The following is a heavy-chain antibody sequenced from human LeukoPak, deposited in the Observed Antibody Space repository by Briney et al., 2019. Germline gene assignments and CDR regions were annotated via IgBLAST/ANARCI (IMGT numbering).Heavy chain of an antibody. Sequence: ASVKVSCKASGYTFTGYYMHWVRQATGQGPEWMGSMNPNSGNPVYAQKFQGRITMTWDTSISTAYMELSSLRFDDTAVYYCARGSSVAVIRGEHFKNWGQGTLVTVSS. CDR2: MNPNSGNP. CDR3: ARGSSVAVIRGEHFKN. D-gene: IGHD3-3*01. V-gene: IGHV1-8*02. J-gene: IGHJ1*01. CDR1: GYTFTGYY.